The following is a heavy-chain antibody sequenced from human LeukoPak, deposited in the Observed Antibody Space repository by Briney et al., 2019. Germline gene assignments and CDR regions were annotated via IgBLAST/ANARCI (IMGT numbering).Heavy chain of an antibody. D-gene: IGHD7-27*01. CDR2: ISDGGSRT. V-gene: IGHV3-23*01. CDR1: GFSSSSYA. Sequence: GGSLRLSCAASGFSSSSYAVSWVRHALGKGLEWVSGISDGGSRTYYADSVKGRFTISRDNSKNTLYLQMNSLRAEDTAVYYCAKVQLGIWVDYWGQGTLVTVSS. CDR3: AKVQLGIWVDY. J-gene: IGHJ4*02.